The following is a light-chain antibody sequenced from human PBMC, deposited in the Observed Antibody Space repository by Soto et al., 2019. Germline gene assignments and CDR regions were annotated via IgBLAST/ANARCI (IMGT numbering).Light chain of an antibody. J-gene: IGLJ1*01. CDR2: EVS. V-gene: IGLV2-14*01. CDR3: SSYISSSTYV. CDR1: SSDVGGYNY. Sequence: QSALTQPASVSGSPGQSITISCTGTSSDVGGYNYVSWYQQHPGKAPKLMIYEVSNRPSGVSNRFSGSKSSNTASLTISGLQAEDEADYYCSSYISSSTYVFGTGTKLTVL.